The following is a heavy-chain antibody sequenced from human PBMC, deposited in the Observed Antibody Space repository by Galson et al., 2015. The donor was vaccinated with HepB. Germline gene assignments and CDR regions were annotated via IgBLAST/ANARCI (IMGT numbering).Heavy chain of an antibody. CDR3: ARGGATVTFPFDY. CDR1: GXTXXXYA. Sequence: SLRLSCAASGXTXXXYAMHXVRQAPGKGLEWVAVISYXGSNKXYXXSVKGRFTISRDNSKNTLYLQMNSLRAEDTAVYYCARGGATVTFPFDYWGQGTLVTVSS. V-gene: IGHV3-30*04. J-gene: IGHJ4*02. D-gene: IGHD4-17*01. CDR2: ISYXGSNK.